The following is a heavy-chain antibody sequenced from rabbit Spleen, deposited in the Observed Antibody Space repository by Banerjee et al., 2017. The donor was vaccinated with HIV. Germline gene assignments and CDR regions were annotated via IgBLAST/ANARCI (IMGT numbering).Heavy chain of an antibody. CDR1: GVSFSGDSY. D-gene: IGHD1-1*01. CDR2: IDTGSSGFT. CDR3: ARDTSSSFSSYGMDL. Sequence: QSLEESGGDLVKPGASLTLTCIASGVSFSGDSYMCWVRQAPGKGLEWIACIDTGSSGFTYFASWVKGRFTISKTSSITVTLQMTSLTAADTATYFCARDTSSSFSSYGMDLWGPGTLVTVS. J-gene: IGHJ6*01. V-gene: IGHV1S40*01.